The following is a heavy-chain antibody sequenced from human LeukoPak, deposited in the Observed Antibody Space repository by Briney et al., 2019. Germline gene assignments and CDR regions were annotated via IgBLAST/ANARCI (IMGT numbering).Heavy chain of an antibody. CDR3: AKDSYGDYAFDY. CDR2: ISGSGGST. D-gene: IGHD4-17*01. J-gene: IGHJ4*02. CDR1: GFTFSSYA. Sequence: WGSLTLTCTASGFTFSSYAMSWVRQPPGKGLEWVSAISGSGGSTYYADSVKGRFTISRDNSKNTLYLQMNSLRAEDTAVYYCAKDSYGDYAFDYWGQGTLVTVSS. V-gene: IGHV3-23*01.